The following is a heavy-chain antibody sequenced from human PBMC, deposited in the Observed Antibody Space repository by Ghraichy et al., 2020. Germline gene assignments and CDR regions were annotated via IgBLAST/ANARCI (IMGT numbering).Heavy chain of an antibody. CDR2: IYSGGSA. D-gene: IGHD6-19*01. V-gene: IGHV3-53*01. Sequence: GGSLRLSCAASGFTVSNNYMSWVRQAPGKGLEWLSVIYSGGSAYYADSVRGRFTISRDDSTNTLYLQMDSLRTEDTAVYYCARDLGSAWGCWGQGTLVTVSS. J-gene: IGHJ4*02. CDR1: GFTVSNNY. CDR3: ARDLGSAWGC.